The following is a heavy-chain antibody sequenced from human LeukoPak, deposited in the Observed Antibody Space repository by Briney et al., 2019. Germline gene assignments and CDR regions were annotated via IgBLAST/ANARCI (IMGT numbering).Heavy chain of an antibody. CDR1: GGSISSYY. CDR2: IYYSGST. CDR3: ARGSGDIVVATLWGPTTASYYFDY. V-gene: IGHV4-59*01. J-gene: IGHJ4*02. D-gene: IGHD2-2*01. Sequence: SETLSLTCTVSGGSISSYYWSWIRQPPGKGLEWIGYIYYSGSTNYNPSLKSRVTISVDTSKNQFSLKLSSVTAADTAVYYCARGSGDIVVATLWGPTTASYYFDYWGQGTLVTVSS.